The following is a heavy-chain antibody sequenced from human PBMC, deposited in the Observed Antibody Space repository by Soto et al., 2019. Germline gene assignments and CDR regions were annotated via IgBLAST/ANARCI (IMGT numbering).Heavy chain of an antibody. CDR3: AKDLYYYDSSGYYFFGDY. Sequence: GGSLRLSCAASGFTFSSYGMHWVRQAPGKGLEWVAVISYDGSNKYYADSVKGRFTISRDNSKNTLYLQMNSLRAEDTAVYYCAKDLYYYDSSGYYFFGDYWGQGTLVTVSS. J-gene: IGHJ4*02. CDR2: ISYDGSNK. CDR1: GFTFSSYG. D-gene: IGHD3-22*01. V-gene: IGHV3-30*18.